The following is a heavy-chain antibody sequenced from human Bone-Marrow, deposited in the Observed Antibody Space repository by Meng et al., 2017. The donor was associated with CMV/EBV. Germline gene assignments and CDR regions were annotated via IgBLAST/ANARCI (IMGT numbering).Heavy chain of an antibody. CDR3: AKDNGGSYYYGMDV. CDR1: GFTFDDYA. V-gene: IGHV3-9*03. D-gene: IGHD3-10*01. J-gene: IGHJ6*01. CDR2: ISWNSGSI. Sequence: GGSLRLSCAASGFTFDDYAMHWVRQAPGKGLEWVSGISWNSGSIGYADSVKGRFTISRDNAKNSLYLQMNSLRADDMALYYCAKDNGGSYYYGMDVWGQGTTVTVSS.